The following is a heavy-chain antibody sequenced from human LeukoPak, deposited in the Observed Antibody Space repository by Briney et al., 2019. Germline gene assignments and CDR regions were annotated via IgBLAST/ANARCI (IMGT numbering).Heavy chain of an antibody. Sequence: GGSLRLSCAASGFTFSSYGMHWVRQAPGKGLEWVAFIRYDGSNKYYADSVKGRFTISRDNSKNTLYLQMNSLRAEDTAVYYCAKSPLWSPYYFDYWGQGTLVTVSS. D-gene: IGHD3-10*01. J-gene: IGHJ4*02. CDR1: GFTFSSYG. V-gene: IGHV3-30*02. CDR2: IRYDGSNK. CDR3: AKSPLWSPYYFDY.